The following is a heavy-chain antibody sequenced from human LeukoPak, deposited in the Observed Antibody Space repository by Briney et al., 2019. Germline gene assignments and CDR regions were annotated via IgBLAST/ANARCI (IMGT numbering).Heavy chain of an antibody. CDR1: GFSFSNYA. Sequence: GGSLRLSCAASGFSFSNYAMSWVRQAPARGPEWVSSIRGGGRTIYADSVKGRFTLSRDDSRNQVSLQLNNLRVADTAIYYCAKANWVSNADAVGWGQGSQVTASS. J-gene: IGHJ4*02. D-gene: IGHD6-13*01. CDR3: AKANWVSNADAVG. V-gene: IGHV3-23*01. CDR2: IRGGGRT.